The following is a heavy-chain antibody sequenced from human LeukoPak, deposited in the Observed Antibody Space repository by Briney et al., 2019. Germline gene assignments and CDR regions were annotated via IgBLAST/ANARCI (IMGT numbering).Heavy chain of an antibody. CDR2: INHSGST. Sequence: SETLSLTCAVYGGSFSGYYWSWIRQPPGKGLEWIGEINHSGSTNYNPSLKSRVTISVDTSKNQFSLHLSSVTAADTAVYYCARGRVTATTSFRNWFDPWGQGTLVTVSS. V-gene: IGHV4-34*01. CDR1: GGSFSGYY. CDR3: ARGRVTATTSFRNWFDP. D-gene: IGHD4-17*01. J-gene: IGHJ5*02.